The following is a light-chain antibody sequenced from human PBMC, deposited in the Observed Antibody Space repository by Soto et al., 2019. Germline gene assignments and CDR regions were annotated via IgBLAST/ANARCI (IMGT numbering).Light chain of an antibody. Sequence: QSVLSQLPSASGTPGQRVTISCSGSSSNIGRNYIYWYQQLPGTAPKLLIYGNTQRPSGVPDRFSGSKSGTSVSLAISGLRSEDEADYYCAAWDDSLRGYVFGTGTKVT. CDR3: AAWDDSLRGYV. V-gene: IGLV1-47*02. CDR1: SSNIGRNY. CDR2: GNT. J-gene: IGLJ1*01.